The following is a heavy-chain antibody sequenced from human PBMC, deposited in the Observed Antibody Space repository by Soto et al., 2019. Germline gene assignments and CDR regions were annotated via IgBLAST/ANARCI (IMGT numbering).Heavy chain of an antibody. CDR3: ARATVTTFGGFDY. CDR1: GGSISSSSYY. CDR2: IYYSGST. J-gene: IGHJ4*02. D-gene: IGHD4-17*01. V-gene: IGHV4-39*01. Sequence: SETLSLTCTVSGGSISSSSYYWGWIRQPPGKGLEWIGSIYYSGSTYYNPSLKSRVTISVDTSKNQFSLKLSSVTAADTAVYYCARATVTTFGGFDYWGQGTLVTVSS.